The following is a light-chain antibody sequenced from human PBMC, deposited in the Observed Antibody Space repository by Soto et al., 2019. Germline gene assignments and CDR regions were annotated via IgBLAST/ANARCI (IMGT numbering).Light chain of an antibody. CDR2: GAS. CDR3: QQCGTSPLT. Sequence: EIMLTQSPGTMSLSPGERATLSCRASQSVTSSYLAWYQQKPGQAPRLLIYGASSRATGIPDRFSGSGSGTDFTLTISRLEPEDFAVYYCQQCGTSPLTFGGGTKVEIK. J-gene: IGKJ4*01. V-gene: IGKV3-20*01. CDR1: QSVTSSY.